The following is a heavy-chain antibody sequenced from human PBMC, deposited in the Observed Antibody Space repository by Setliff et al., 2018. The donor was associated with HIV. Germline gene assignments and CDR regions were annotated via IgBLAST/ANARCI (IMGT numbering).Heavy chain of an antibody. D-gene: IGHD3-22*01. CDR3: TTTASNGYPWALDM. J-gene: IGHJ3*02. V-gene: IGHV3-15*01. CDR2: IKSKTDGWTT. Sequence: GGSLRLSCAASGFTFGNAWMNWVRQAPGKGLEWVGRIKSKTDGWTTDYAAPVKGRFTISRDDSKNTLYLQMNSLKTEDTAVYYCTTTASNGYPWALDMWGQGTMVTVSS. CDR1: GFTFGNAW.